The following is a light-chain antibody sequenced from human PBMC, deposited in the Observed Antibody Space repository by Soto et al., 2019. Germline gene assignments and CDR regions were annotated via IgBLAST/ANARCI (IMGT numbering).Light chain of an antibody. J-gene: IGKJ5*01. Sequence: EIVLTQSPGTLSLSPGERATLSCRASQSVSSSYLAWYQQKPGQAPRLLLFDSSNRATGIPARFSGSGSGTEFTLTISSLQPDDFATYYCQQYNSYSSITFGQGTRLEIK. CDR3: QQYNSYSSIT. CDR1: QSVSSSY. CDR2: DSS. V-gene: IGKV3-20*01.